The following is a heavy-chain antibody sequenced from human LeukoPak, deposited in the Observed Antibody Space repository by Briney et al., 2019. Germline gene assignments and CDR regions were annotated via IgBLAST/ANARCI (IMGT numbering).Heavy chain of an antibody. CDR3: ARDLEGIDSRSWYSYYYMDV. Sequence: SETLSLTCTVSGGSISIYYWSWIRQPPGKGLEYIGDTYYRGSTNYNPSLKSRVTMSVDTSKNQFSLKLTSVTAADTAVYYCARDLEGIDSRSWYSYYYMDVWGKGTTVTVSS. CDR2: TYYRGST. V-gene: IGHV4-59*12. D-gene: IGHD6-13*01. CDR1: GGSISIYY. J-gene: IGHJ6*03.